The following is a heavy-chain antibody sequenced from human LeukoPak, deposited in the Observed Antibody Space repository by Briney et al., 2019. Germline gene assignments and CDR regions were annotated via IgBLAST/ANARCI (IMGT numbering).Heavy chain of an antibody. CDR3: ARGPAYCSGGSCYQGY. J-gene: IGHJ4*02. CDR2: MNPNSGNT. CDR1: GYTFTSYD. V-gene: IGHV1-8*01. D-gene: IGHD2-15*01. Sequence: ASVKVSCKASGYTFTSYDINWVRQATGQGLEWMGWMNPNSGNTGYAQKFQGRVTMTRDTSISTAYMELSRLRSDDTAVYYCARGPAYCSGGSCYQGYWGQGTLVTVSS.